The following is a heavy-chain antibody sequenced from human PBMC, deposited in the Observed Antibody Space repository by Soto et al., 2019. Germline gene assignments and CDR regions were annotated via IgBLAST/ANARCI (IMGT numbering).Heavy chain of an antibody. Sequence: GESLKISCQVSGYSFTSYWISWVRQVPGKGLEWLGKIDPEDSYSDYSPSFEGHVTFSIDTSMNTAFLHWTSLKASDTAMYYCPTHQALLPFDSWGQGTLVTVSS. J-gene: IGHJ4*02. CDR2: IDPEDSYS. CDR3: PTHQALLPFDS. CDR1: GYSFTSYW. V-gene: IGHV5-10-1*01. D-gene: IGHD2-21*01.